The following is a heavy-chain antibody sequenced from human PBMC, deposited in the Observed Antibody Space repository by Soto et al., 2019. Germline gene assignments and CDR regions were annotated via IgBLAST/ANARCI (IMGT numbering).Heavy chain of an antibody. Sequence: SDTLSLTCTVSGGSIKTFYWSWVRPPAGKGLEWIGRIFSSGSTSFNPSLESRVAMSVDTSKNHFSLNLSSVTAADMAVYYCAREGSYSAYNFAHGIQLWSFDFWGQGSPVTVSS. CDR3: AREGSYSAYNFAHGIQLWSFDF. D-gene: IGHD5-12*01. CDR2: IFSSGST. CDR1: GGSIKTFY. V-gene: IGHV4-4*07. J-gene: IGHJ4*02.